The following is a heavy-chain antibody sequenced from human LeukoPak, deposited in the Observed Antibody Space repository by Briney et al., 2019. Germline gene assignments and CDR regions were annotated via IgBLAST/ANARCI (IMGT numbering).Heavy chain of an antibody. CDR1: GDSIRSYY. J-gene: IGHJ4*02. Sequence: PSETLSLTCTVSGDSIRSYYWSCIRKPPGKGLEWIGYIYYTGSTNYNPSLMSRVIISVNTSKSQFSLQLTSVTAADTAVYYCAGQHPSKSGSYQIDYWGQGTLVTVSS. CDR3: AGQHPSKSGSYQIDY. D-gene: IGHD1-26*01. CDR2: IYYTGST. V-gene: IGHV4-59*01.